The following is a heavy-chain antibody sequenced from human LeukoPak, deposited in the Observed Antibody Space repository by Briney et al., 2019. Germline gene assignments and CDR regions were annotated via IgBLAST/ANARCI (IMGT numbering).Heavy chain of an antibody. Sequence: ASVKVSCKASGGTFSSYAISWVRQAPGQGLEWTGWINPDSGGTNYAQKFQGRVTMARDTSISTAYMELSRLRSDDTAVFYCARGGSGWSTPYGYWGQGTLVTVSS. CDR3: ARGGSGWSTPYGY. V-gene: IGHV1-2*02. D-gene: IGHD6-19*01. J-gene: IGHJ4*02. CDR2: INPDSGGT. CDR1: GGTFSSYA.